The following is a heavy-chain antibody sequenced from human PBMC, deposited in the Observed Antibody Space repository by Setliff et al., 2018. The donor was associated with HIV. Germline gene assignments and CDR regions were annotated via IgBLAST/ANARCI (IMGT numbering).Heavy chain of an antibody. D-gene: IGHD3-16*01. CDR3: TRVAVITDDAFDV. CDR1: GDNFNNYY. V-gene: IGHV1-46*02. J-gene: IGHJ3*01. Sequence: ASVKVSCKASGDNFNNYYIYWVRQAPGQGLEWMGMINPRGETTNYAQKFQGRVTMTRDTSTSTVYMELSSLRSEDTAFYYCTRVAVITDDAFDVWGQGTMVTVSS. CDR2: INPRGETT.